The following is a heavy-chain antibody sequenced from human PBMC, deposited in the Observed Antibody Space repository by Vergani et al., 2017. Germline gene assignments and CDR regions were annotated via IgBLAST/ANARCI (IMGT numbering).Heavy chain of an antibody. CDR2: IIPILGIA. CDR3: AREAGYSSGWLDYYYGMDV. Sequence: QVQLVQSGAEVKKPGSSVKVSCKASGGTFSSYTISWVRQAPGQGLEWMGRIIPILGIANYAQKFQGRVKITADKSTSTAYMELSSLRSEDTAVYYCAREAGYSSGWLDYYYGMDVWGQGTTVTVSS. J-gene: IGHJ6*02. CDR1: GGTFSSYT. D-gene: IGHD6-19*01. V-gene: IGHV1-69*08.